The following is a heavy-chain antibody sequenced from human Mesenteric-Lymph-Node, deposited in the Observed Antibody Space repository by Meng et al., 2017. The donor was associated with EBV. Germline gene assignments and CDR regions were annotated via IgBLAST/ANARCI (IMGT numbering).Heavy chain of an antibody. J-gene: IGHJ3*01. Sequence: QITLKESGPTLVKPTQTLTLTCPFSGFSLSTTGVAVGWIRQPPGKALEWLALLYWDDDQRYSPSLKSRLTITKDTSRNQVVLTMTNMDPVDTATFYCARHYDLTVFYSAFDVWGQGTMVTVSS. D-gene: IGHD3-22*01. CDR3: ARHYDLTVFYSAFDV. V-gene: IGHV2-5*02. CDR2: LYWDDDQ. CDR1: GFSLSTTGVA.